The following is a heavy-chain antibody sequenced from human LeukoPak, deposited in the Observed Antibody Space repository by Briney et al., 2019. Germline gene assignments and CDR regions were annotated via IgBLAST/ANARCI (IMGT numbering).Heavy chain of an antibody. V-gene: IGHV4-4*07. Sequence: SETLSLTCTVPGGSISNYYCNWIRQPAGKGLEWIGRIYSSGSTDYNPSLKSRVTMSVDTSKNQFSLNLSSVTAADSAVYYCARSRGRLLLIDYWGQGALVTVSS. D-gene: IGHD2-15*01. CDR3: ARSRGRLLLIDY. J-gene: IGHJ4*02. CDR2: IYSSGST. CDR1: GGSISNYY.